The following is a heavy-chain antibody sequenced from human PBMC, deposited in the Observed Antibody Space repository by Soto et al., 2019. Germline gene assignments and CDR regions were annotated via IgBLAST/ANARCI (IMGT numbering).Heavy chain of an antibody. CDR2: ISGSGGST. Sequence: PGGSLRLYCAASGFTLSSYAMSWVRQAQGKGLERDSAISGSGGSTYYADSVKGRFTISRDNSKNTLYLQMNSLRAEDTAVYYCVSQAPLFSGSSWYSPEYFQHWGQGTLVTVSS. J-gene: IGHJ1*01. CDR3: VSQAPLFSGSSWYSPEYFQH. V-gene: IGHV3-23*01. D-gene: IGHD6-13*01. CDR1: GFTLSSYA.